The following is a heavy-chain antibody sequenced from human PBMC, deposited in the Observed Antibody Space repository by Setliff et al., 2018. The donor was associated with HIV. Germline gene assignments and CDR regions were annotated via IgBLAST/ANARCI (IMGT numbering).Heavy chain of an antibody. Sequence: SLRLXXAVSGFTFSTYAXXXGXXAXGKGLDGVSAITAGGGSTYYADAVKGXXXXSRDNAKSSLFLQMNSPRADDTALYYCARGPSYYYDSSGYYFDSWGQGTLVTVSS. D-gene: IGHD3-22*01. CDR2: ITAGGGST. V-gene: IGHV3-23*01. CDR1: GFTFSTYA. CDR3: ARGPSYYYDSSGYYFDS. J-gene: IGHJ4*02.